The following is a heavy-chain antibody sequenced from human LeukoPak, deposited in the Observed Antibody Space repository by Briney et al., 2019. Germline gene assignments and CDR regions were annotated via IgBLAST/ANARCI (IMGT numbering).Heavy chain of an antibody. CDR2: ISGSGGST. CDR1: GFTFSSYA. CDR3: AKIYGSGSCYTFDY. D-gene: IGHD3-10*01. J-gene: IGHJ4*02. Sequence: GGSLRLSCAASGFTFSSYAMSWVRQAPGKGLEWVSAISGSGGSTYYADSMKGRFTISRDNSKNTLYLQMNSLRAEDTAVYYCAKIYGSGSCYTFDYWGQGTLVTVSS. V-gene: IGHV3-23*01.